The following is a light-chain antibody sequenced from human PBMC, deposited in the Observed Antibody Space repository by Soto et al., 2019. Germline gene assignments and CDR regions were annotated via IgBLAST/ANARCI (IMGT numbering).Light chain of an antibody. CDR1: QSVSSSY. V-gene: IGKV3-20*01. Sequence: EILFTQSPGTLSLSPGERATLTCRASQSVSSSYLAWYQQKPGQAPRILIYGASSRDTGIPDRFSGSGSGTDFTLPLSRLEPEDFSVYYCQQYGSSQITFGQGTRLEI. J-gene: IGKJ5*01. CDR3: QQYGSSQIT. CDR2: GAS.